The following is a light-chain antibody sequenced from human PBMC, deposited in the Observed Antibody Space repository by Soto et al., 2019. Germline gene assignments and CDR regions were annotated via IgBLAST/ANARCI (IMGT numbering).Light chain of an antibody. J-gene: IGKJ3*01. V-gene: IGKV3-11*01. Sequence: EIVLTQSPAALSLSPGERATLSCRASQSVSSYLAWYQQKPGQAPRLLIYDASNRATGIPARFSGSGSGTDFTLTISSLQSEDFAVYYCQQYNKWPLTFGPGTKVDIK. CDR3: QQYNKWPLT. CDR1: QSVSSY. CDR2: DAS.